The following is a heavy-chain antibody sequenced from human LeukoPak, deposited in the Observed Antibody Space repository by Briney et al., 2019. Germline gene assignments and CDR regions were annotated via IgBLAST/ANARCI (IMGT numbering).Heavy chain of an antibody. V-gene: IGHV1-69*13. CDR3: ARAQDIVVVVAASHYYYYGMDV. CDR1: GYTFTSYA. J-gene: IGHJ6*02. Sequence: GASVKVSCKASGYTFTSYAMHWVRQAPGQRLEWMGGIIPIFGTANYAQKFQGRVTITADESTSTAYMELSSLRSEDTAVYYCARAQDIVVVVAASHYYYYGMDVWGQGTTVTVSS. D-gene: IGHD2-15*01. CDR2: IIPIFGTA.